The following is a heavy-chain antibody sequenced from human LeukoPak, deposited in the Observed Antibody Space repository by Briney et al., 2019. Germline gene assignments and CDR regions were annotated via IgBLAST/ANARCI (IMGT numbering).Heavy chain of an antibody. J-gene: IGHJ5*01. CDR2: ISSSSSTI. CDR3: ARDGPPEYYYDSSGYSFGFDF. CDR1: GFTFSSYS. Sequence: GGSLRLSCAASGFTFSSYSMNWVRQAPGKGLEWVSYISSSSSTIYYADSVKGRFTISRDNAKNSLYLQMNSLRAEDTAVYYCARDGPPEYYYDSSGYSFGFDFWGQGTLVTVSS. D-gene: IGHD3-22*01. V-gene: IGHV3-48*04.